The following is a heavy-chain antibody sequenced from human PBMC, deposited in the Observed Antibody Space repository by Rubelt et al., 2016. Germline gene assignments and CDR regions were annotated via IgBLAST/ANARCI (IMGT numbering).Heavy chain of an antibody. Sequence: GNGNTKYSQKFQGRVTITRDTSASTAYMELSSLRSEDTAVYYCARDREVVTATQDDYWGQGTLVTVSS. V-gene: IGHV1-3*01. D-gene: IGHD2-21*02. CDR3: ARDREVVTATQDDY. CDR2: GNGNT. J-gene: IGHJ4*02.